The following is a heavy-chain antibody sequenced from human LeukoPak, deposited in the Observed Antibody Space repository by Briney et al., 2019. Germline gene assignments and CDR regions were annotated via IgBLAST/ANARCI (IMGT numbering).Heavy chain of an antibody. CDR1: GFTFSTYG. J-gene: IGHJ4*02. CDR3: AKGDYYDLDY. Sequence: GGSLRLSCAASGFTFSTYGMNWARQAPGKGLEWVSIITSGVGITYYADSVKGRFTISRDNSRNTLYLQMNSLTAEDTAVYYCAKGDYYDLDYWGQGTLVTVSS. D-gene: IGHD3-22*01. CDR2: ITSGVGIT. V-gene: IGHV3-23*01.